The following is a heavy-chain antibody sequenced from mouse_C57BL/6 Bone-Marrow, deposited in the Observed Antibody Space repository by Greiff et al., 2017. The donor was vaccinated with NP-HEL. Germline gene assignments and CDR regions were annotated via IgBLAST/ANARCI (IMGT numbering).Heavy chain of an antibody. J-gene: IGHJ2*01. Sequence: QVQLQQPGAELVKPGASVQMSCKASGYTFTSYWITWVKQRPGQGLEWIGDIYPGSGSTNYNEKFKSKATLTVDTSSSTAYMQLSSLTSEDSAVYYCATLRITTVVAPYFDYWGQGTTLTVSS. CDR3: ATLRITTVVAPYFDY. V-gene: IGHV1-55*01. CDR2: IYPGSGST. D-gene: IGHD1-1*01. CDR1: GYTFTSYW.